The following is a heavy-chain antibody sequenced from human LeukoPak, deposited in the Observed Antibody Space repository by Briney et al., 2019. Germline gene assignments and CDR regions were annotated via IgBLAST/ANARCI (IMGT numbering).Heavy chain of an antibody. J-gene: IGHJ4*02. V-gene: IGHV1-69*13. CDR2: IIPIFGTA. D-gene: IGHD3-22*01. Sequence: ASVKVSCKSSAGTFSSYAISRVRQGPGQGLEWVGGIIPIFGTANYAQKFQGRVTITADESTSTAYMELSSLRSEDTAVYYCARSYYDSSGYYGYWGQGTLVTVSS. CDR1: AGTFSSYA. CDR3: ARSYYDSSGYYGY.